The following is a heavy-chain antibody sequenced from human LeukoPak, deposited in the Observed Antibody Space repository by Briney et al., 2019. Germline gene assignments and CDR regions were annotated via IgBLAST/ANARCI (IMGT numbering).Heavy chain of an antibody. CDR2: ISDSGDRA. V-gene: IGHV3-23*01. Sequence: GGSLRLSCAASGFTFSGYAMRWVRQAPGKGLEWVSGISDSGDRAHYADSVKGRFTISRDNSKNTLYLQMNSLRAEDTAVYFCATQTTGYSGPGVDFWGPGNLVTVSP. J-gene: IGHJ4*02. CDR1: GFTFSGYA. D-gene: IGHD3-10*01. CDR3: ATQTTGYSGPGVDF.